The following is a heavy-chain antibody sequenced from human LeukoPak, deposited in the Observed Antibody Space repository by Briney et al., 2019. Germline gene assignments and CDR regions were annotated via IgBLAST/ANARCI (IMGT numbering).Heavy chain of an antibody. CDR1: GFTFSHYG. Sequence: PGGSLRLSCAASGFTFSHYGMHWVRQAPGKGLEWVAVIWSDGTNKYYADSVKGRFSISRDDSQKRVFLQMNSLRAEDTAVYYCARDAQRGFDHSNSLQYWGQGALVTVSS. CDR3: ARDAQRGFDHSNSLQY. V-gene: IGHV3-33*01. CDR2: IWSDGTNK. D-gene: IGHD4-11*01. J-gene: IGHJ4*02.